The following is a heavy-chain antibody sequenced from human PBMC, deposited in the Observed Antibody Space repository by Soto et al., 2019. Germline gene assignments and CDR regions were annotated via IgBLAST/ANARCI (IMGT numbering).Heavy chain of an antibody. CDR3: AREGSGWHQKGRIDY. CDR1: GGTFSSYA. D-gene: IGHD6-19*01. J-gene: IGHJ4*02. CDR2: IIPIFGTA. Sequence: QVQLVQSRAEVKKPGSSVKVACKASGGTFSSYAISWVRQAPGQGLEWMGGIIPIFGTANYAQKFQGRVTITADESTSTAYMELSSLRSEDTAVYYCAREGSGWHQKGRIDYCGQGTLVTVSS. V-gene: IGHV1-69*01.